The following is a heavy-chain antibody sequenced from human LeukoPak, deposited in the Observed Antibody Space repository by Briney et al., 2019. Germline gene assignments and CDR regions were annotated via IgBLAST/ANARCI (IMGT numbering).Heavy chain of an antibody. CDR1: GYSFTSYW. Sequence: GESLKISCKGSGYSFTSYWIGWVRQMPGKGLEWMGIIYPGDSDTRYSPSFQGQVTISADKSISTAYLQWSSLKASDTAMYYCARLRLPVVISYYFDYWGQGTLVTVSS. CDR3: ARLRLPVVISYYFDY. CDR2: IYPGDSDT. J-gene: IGHJ4*02. D-gene: IGHD4-23*01. V-gene: IGHV5-51*01.